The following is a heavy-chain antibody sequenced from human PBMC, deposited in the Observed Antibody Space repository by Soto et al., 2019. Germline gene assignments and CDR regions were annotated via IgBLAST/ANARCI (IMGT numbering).Heavy chain of an antibody. CDR3: ARSYVCGSYYRCFDY. CDR1: GGSLSDYY. D-gene: IGHD3-16*01. V-gene: IGHV4-34*01. Sequence: SATLSLTCAVYGGSLSDYYWTWIRPPPGKGMEWTGEINHSGRTNYNPSLRSRVTISLDTGKTLFSLKLSSVAPADTAMCDCARSYVCGSYYRCFDYWGQGSQGTVSS. CDR2: INHSGRT. J-gene: IGHJ4*02.